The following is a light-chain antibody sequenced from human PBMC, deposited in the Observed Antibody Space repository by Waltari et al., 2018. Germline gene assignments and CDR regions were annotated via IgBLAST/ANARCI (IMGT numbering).Light chain of an antibody. J-gene: IGKJ4*01. CDR2: AAS. V-gene: IGKV1-9*01. Sequence: DIQLTQSPSFLSASVGDRVTITCRASQDISHYLAWYHLRPGKAPKLLIYAASTLQGGVPSRVSGSGSGTDFTLTISSLQPEDFATYYCEHFNKYPLTFGGGTKVEIK. CDR3: EHFNKYPLT. CDR1: QDISHY.